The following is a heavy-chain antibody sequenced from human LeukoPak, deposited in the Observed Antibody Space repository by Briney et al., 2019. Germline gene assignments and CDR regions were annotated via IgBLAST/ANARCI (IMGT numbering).Heavy chain of an antibody. CDR2: INPNSGGT. Sequence: GASVKVSCKASGYTFTGQYIHWVRQAPGQGLEWIGWINPNSGGTNYAQKFQGRVTMTRDTSITTTYMELSRLRSDDTAVYYCARVVTTTWNSYTGWFDPWGQGTLVTVSS. CDR3: ARVVTTTWNSYTGWFDP. V-gene: IGHV1-2*02. D-gene: IGHD4-11*01. J-gene: IGHJ5*02. CDR1: GYTFTGQY.